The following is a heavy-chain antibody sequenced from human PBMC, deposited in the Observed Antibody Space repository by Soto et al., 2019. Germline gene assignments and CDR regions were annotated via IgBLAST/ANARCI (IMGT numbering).Heavy chain of an antibody. J-gene: IGHJ4*02. D-gene: IGHD6-13*01. V-gene: IGHV5-51*01. CDR2: IYPGDSDT. CDR1: GYSFTSYW. Sequence: GESLKISCKGSGYSFTSYWIGWVRQMPGKGLEWMGIIYPGDSDTRYSPSFQGQVTISADKSISTAYLQWSSLKASDTAMYYCARTRWGGGRSIAAAGTFDYWGQGTLVTVSS. CDR3: ARTRWGGGRSIAAAGTFDY.